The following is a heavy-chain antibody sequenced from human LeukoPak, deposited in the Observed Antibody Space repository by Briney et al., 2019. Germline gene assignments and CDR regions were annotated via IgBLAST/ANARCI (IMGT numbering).Heavy chain of an antibody. CDR3: AREIDVTISNWFDS. CDR1: GFTFSSYA. D-gene: IGHD3-3*01. J-gene: IGHJ5*01. V-gene: IGHV3-30-3*01. CDR2: ISYDGTTK. Sequence: GGSLRLSCAASGFTFSSYAMHWVRQAPGKGLEWVAVISYDGTTKYYADSVKGRFTISRDNSKNTLYLQMNSLRAEDTAVYYCAREIDVTISNWFDSWGQGTLVTVSS.